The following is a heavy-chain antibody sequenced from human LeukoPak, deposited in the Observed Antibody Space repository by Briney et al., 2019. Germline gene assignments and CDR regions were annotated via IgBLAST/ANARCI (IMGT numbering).Heavy chain of an antibody. Sequence: ASVKVSCKASGNTFTSYYMHWVRQAPGQGLEWMGIINPSGGSTSYAQKFQGRVTMTRDMSTSTVCMELSSLRSEDTAVYYCARGGDYDFWSGHKLYYYYMDVWGKGTTVTVSS. V-gene: IGHV1-46*01. CDR3: ARGGDYDFWSGHKLYYYYMDV. CDR1: GNTFTSYY. CDR2: INPSGGST. D-gene: IGHD3-3*01. J-gene: IGHJ6*03.